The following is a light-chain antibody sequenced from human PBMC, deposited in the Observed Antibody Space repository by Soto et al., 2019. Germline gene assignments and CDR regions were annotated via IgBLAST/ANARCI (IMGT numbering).Light chain of an antibody. CDR3: AAWDDSLNGYV. CDR1: SSNIGGNT. CDR2: SNN. V-gene: IGLV1-44*01. J-gene: IGLJ1*01. Sequence: QSALTQSPSASGTPGQRVTISCSEGSSNIGGNTVNWYQQLPGTAPKLLIYSNNQRPSGVPDRFSGSKSGTSASLAISGLQSEDEADYYCAAWDDSLNGYVFVTGTKVTVL.